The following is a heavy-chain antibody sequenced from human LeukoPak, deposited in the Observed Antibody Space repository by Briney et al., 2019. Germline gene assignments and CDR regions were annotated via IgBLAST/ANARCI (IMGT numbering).Heavy chain of an antibody. V-gene: IGHV4-39*01. Sequence: PSETLSLTCTVSGGSISSSSYYWGWIRQPPGKGLEWIGSIYYSGSTYYNPSLKSRVTISVDTSKNQFSLKLSSVTAADTAVYYCARGQAYYDFWSGYPQPYNWFDPWGQGTLVTVSS. CDR3: ARGQAYYDFWSGYPQPYNWFDP. CDR2: IYYSGST. J-gene: IGHJ5*02. D-gene: IGHD3-3*01. CDR1: GGSISSSSYY.